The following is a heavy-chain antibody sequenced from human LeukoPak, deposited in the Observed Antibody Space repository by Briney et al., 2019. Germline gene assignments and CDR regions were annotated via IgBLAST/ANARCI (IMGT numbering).Heavy chain of an antibody. CDR1: GFTFSTYA. CDR2: ISYDGSNK. V-gene: IGHV3-30-3*01. J-gene: IGHJ4*02. D-gene: IGHD5-18*01. Sequence: GRSLRLSCAASGFTFSTYAMHWVRQAPGKGLEWVAVISYDGSNKDYADSVKGRFTISRDNSKDTLYLQMNSLRAEDTAVYYCASRRLWLQNGESAFDYWGQGTLVTASS. CDR3: ASRRLWLQNGESAFDY.